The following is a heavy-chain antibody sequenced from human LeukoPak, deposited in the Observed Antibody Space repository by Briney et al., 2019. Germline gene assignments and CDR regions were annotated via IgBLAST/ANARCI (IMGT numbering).Heavy chain of an antibody. CDR3: ASSLERDYPGANYYMNNWFAP. J-gene: IGHJ5*02. CDR2: IWYDGSNK. V-gene: IGHV3-33*01. Sequence: GGSLRLSCAPSGFTFSNYGMHGGRQAPGEGLEWGAVIWYDGSNKYYADSVKGRFTISKDNSKNTLYLQMNSQSAEDTAVYSCASSLERDYPGANYYMNNWFAPCGQGTLVTVSS. CDR1: GFTFSNYG. D-gene: IGHD3-10*01.